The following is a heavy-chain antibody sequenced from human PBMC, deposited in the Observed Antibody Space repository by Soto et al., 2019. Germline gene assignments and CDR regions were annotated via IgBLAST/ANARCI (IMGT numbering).Heavy chain of an antibody. V-gene: IGHV3-7*01. D-gene: IGHD1-20*01. CDR1: GFTFSSYW. J-gene: IGHJ4*02. Sequence: EMQLVESGGALVQPGGSLRLSCVASGFTFSSYWMSWVRQAPGKGLEWVANIKQDGSEIYYVDSVKGRFTISRDNAKNSLYLQMNDLRVEDTAIYHCATWRRYNWIEGAYFDYWGQGTLVTVSS. CDR3: ATWRRYNWIEGAYFDY. CDR2: IKQDGSEI.